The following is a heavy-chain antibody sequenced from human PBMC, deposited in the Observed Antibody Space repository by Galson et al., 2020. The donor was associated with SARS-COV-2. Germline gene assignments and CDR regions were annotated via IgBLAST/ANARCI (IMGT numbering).Heavy chain of an antibody. CDR3: AKEIGYSSGFADY. Sequence: GGFLRLPCAASGLTFDDYTMHWVPQAPGKGLEWVPGISWNSGSIGYADSVKGRFTISRDNAKNSLYLQMNSLRAEETALYYCAKEIGYSSGFADYWGQGTLVTVSS. CDR1: GLTFDDYT. V-gene: IGHV3-9*01. D-gene: IGHD6-19*01. J-gene: IGHJ4*02. CDR2: ISWNSGSI.